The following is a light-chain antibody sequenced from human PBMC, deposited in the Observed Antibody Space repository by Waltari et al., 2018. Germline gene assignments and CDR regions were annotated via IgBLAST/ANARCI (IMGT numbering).Light chain of an antibody. CDR1: QSIFYSSTNKNY. J-gene: IGKJ1*01. CDR3: QQFYSTPWT. V-gene: IGKV4-1*01. Sequence: DIVMTQSPDSLAVSLGERATINCKSSQSIFYSSTNKNYLAWYQPKPGQPPKLLIYWASTRESGVPDRFSGTGSGTDFTLTISSLQAGDVAVYYCQQFYSTPWTFGQGTKVEIK. CDR2: WAS.